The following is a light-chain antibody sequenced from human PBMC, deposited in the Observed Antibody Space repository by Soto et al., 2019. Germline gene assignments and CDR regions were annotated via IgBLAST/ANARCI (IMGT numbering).Light chain of an antibody. J-gene: IGKJ3*01. V-gene: IGKV3-15*01. CDR2: GAS. CDR1: QSVSNN. Sequence: EIVMTQSPATLSVSPGDSATLSCRASQSVSNNLAWYHQKPGQAPRVLIYGASIRATGVPARFSGSGSGTEFTLTISSLQSEDFALFYCQQRSNWPITFGPGTKVEIK. CDR3: QQRSNWPIT.